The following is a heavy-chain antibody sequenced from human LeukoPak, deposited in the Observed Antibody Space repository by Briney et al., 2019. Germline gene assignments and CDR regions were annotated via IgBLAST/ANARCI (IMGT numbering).Heavy chain of an antibody. CDR2: IIPIFGTA. CDR1: GATFSSYA. V-gene: IGHV1-69*01. Sequence: SVKVSCKASGATFSSYAISWVRQAPGQGLEWMGGIIPIFGTANYAQKFQGRVTITADESTSTAYMELSSLRSEDTAVYYCARDPPRDFGVVIMRGDYYMDVWGKGTTVTVSS. J-gene: IGHJ6*03. D-gene: IGHD3-3*01. CDR3: ARDPPRDFGVVIMRGDYYMDV.